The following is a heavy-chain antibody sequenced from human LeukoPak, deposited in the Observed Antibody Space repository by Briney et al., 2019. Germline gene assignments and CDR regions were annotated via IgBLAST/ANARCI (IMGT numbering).Heavy chain of an antibody. Sequence: GGSLRLSCAASGFTFNSYDMTWVRQAPGKGLEWVSGISGSGGSTYYADSVKGRFTISRDNSKNTLYLQMNSLRAEDTALYYCSSLDYWGQGTLVTVSS. V-gene: IGHV3-23*01. J-gene: IGHJ4*02. D-gene: IGHD6-13*01. CDR3: SSLDY. CDR2: ISGSGGST. CDR1: GFTFNSYD.